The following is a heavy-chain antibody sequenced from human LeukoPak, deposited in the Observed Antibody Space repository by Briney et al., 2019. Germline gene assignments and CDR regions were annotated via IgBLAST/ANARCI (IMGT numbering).Heavy chain of an antibody. J-gene: IGHJ4*02. D-gene: IGHD4-23*01. Sequence: GGSLRLSCAASGFTFSSYAMSWVRQAPGKGLEWVSAISGSGGSKYYADSVKGRFTISRDNSNNTLYLQMNSLRAEDTAVYYCARGPVAYFDYWCQGTLVTVSS. CDR1: GFTFSSYA. V-gene: IGHV3-23*01. CDR2: ISGSGGSK. CDR3: ARGPVAYFDY.